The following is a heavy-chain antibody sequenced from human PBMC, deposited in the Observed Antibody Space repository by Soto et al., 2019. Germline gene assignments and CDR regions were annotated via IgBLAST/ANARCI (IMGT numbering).Heavy chain of an antibody. D-gene: IGHD1-26*01. V-gene: IGHV1-2*02. CDR2: INTNTGDT. CDR3: ARWEGASNWSDP. J-gene: IGHJ5*02. CDR1: GYSFTGYH. Sequence: QVQLVQSGAEVKEPGASVIVSCKASGYSFTGYHIQWVRQAPGQGLDWMGWINTNTGDTMYAQNFQGRATMTRDSSINTAYLELIRLTSDDTAVYYCARWEGASNWSDPWSQGTLITVSS.